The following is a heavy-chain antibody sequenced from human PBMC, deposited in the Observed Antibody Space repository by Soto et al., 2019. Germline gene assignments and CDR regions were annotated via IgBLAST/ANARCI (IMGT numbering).Heavy chain of an antibody. CDR3: ARQYYDSRPGFF. V-gene: IGHV3-74*01. J-gene: IGHJ4*02. CDR1: GFTFSSYW. CDR2: INSDGSST. D-gene: IGHD3-22*01. Sequence: EVQLVESGGGLVQPGGSLRLSCAASGFTFSSYWMHWVRQAPGKGLVWVSRINSDGSSTSYADSVKGRFTISRDNAKNTLYLQVNSLRGEDTAVYSCARQYYDSRPGFFWGQGTLVTVSS.